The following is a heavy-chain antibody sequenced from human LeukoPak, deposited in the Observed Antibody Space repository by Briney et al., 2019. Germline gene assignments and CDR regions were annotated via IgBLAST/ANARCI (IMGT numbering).Heavy chain of an antibody. CDR3: ARAGKGAYYYGSRDNWFGT. CDR1: GYTFTAYP. D-gene: IGHD3-22*01. V-gene: IGHV1-3*04. Sequence: ASVKVSCKASGYTFTAYPLHWVRQAPGQRLEWMGWMNTGNGNTIYSQRFQGRVSITRGTSASTAYMELSSLRSEDTAVYYCARAGKGAYYYGSRDNWFGTWGQGTMVAVSS. J-gene: IGHJ5*02. CDR2: MNTGNGNT.